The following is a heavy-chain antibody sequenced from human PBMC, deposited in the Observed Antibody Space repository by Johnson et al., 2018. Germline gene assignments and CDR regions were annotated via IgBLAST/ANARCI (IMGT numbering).Heavy chain of an antibody. V-gene: IGHV3-49*03. CDR3: CRGYEGFSSGWVDKEKYYFYMDV. D-gene: IGHD6-19*01. Sequence: EVQLVESGGGLVQPGRSLRLPCSASGFTFRDYAVTWFRQAPGKGLEWVGVIRSKGYGGTTENAASVKGRFHISREDSKRIAYLQMNSIKTEDPGVYYCCRGYEGFSSGWVDKEKYYFYMDVWGKGTTVIVSS. J-gene: IGHJ6*03. CDR2: IRSKGYGGTT. CDR1: GFTFRDYA.